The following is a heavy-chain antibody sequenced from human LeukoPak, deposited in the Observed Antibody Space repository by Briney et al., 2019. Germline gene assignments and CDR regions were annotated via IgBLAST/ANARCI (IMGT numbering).Heavy chain of an antibody. D-gene: IGHD6-19*01. CDR3: AKCLRDSSGWDYYYYHMDV. CDR1: GFTFSSYG. V-gene: IGHV3-30*02. Sequence: PGGSLRLSCAASGFTFSSYGMHWVRQAPGKALEWVAFIRYDGSNKYYADSVKGRFTISRDNSKNTLYLQMNSLRAEDTAVYYCAKCLRDSSGWDYYYYHMDVWGKGTTVTVSS. CDR2: IRYDGSNK. J-gene: IGHJ6*03.